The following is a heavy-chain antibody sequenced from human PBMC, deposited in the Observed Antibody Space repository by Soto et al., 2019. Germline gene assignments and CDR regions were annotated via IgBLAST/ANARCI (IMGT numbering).Heavy chain of an antibody. V-gene: IGHV4-30-4*01. CDR2: IYYTGTT. Sequence: QVQLQESGPGLVKPSQTLSLTCSVSSGSISSDKYYWTWIRQSPGKGLEWIGHIYYTGTTHYNPSVTSRVIILLDKSKDQFSLTLTSVTAADTGVYYCGTVMHDYGTNWVDSWGQGILVTVSS. CDR1: SGSISSDKYY. D-gene: IGHD4-17*01. CDR3: GTVMHDYGTNWVDS. J-gene: IGHJ5*01.